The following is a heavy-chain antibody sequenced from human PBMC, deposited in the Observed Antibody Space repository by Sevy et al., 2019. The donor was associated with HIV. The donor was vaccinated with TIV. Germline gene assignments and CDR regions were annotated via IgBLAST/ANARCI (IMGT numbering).Heavy chain of an antibody. CDR1: GYTFTSYA. D-gene: IGHD3-16*02. V-gene: IGHV1-3*01. CDR3: ARDQGYDYIWGSYRQQNYYFDY. Sequence: ASVKVSCKASGYTFTSYAMHWVRQAPGQRLEWMGWINAGNGNTKYSQKFQGRVTITRDTSAGTAYMELSSLRSEDTAVYYCARDQGYDYIWGSYRQQNYYFDYWGQGTLVTVSS. CDR2: INAGNGNT. J-gene: IGHJ4*02.